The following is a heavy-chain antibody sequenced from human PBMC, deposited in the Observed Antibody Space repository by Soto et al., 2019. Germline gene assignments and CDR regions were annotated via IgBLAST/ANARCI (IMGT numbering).Heavy chain of an antibody. CDR2: ISYDGSNK. V-gene: IGHV3-30*18. CDR3: AKGVRYCVWLLFPSYWYFDL. J-gene: IGHJ2*01. D-gene: IGHD3-9*01. CDR1: GFTFSSYG. Sequence: QVQLVESGGGVVQPGRSLRLSCAACGFTFSSYGMHWVRQAPGKGLEWVAVISYDGSNKYYADSVKGRFTISRDNSKNTLYLQMNCLRAEDTAVYYCAKGVRYCVWLLFPSYWYFDLLGRGTLVTVSS.